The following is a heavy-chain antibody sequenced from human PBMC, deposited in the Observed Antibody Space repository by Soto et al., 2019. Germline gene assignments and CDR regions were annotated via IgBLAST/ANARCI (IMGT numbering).Heavy chain of an antibody. J-gene: IGHJ3*02. CDR1: GFTFSSYC. CDR2: INSDGSST. CDR3: ARVGGLGYCSGGSCQYAFDI. Sequence: GGSLRLSCAASGFTFSSYCMHWVRQAPGKGLVWVSRINSDGSSTSYADSVKGRFTISRDNAKNTLYLQMNSLRAEDTAVYYCARVGGLGYCSGGSCQYAFDIWGQGTMVTVSS. D-gene: IGHD2-15*01. V-gene: IGHV3-74*01.